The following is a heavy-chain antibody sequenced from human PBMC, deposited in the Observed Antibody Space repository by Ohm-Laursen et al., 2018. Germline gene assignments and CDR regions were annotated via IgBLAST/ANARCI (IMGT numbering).Heavy chain of an antibody. J-gene: IGHJ3*01. CDR3: ASRRIVTMVRGAFNV. Sequence: SLRLSCAASGFTFSNYAMSWVRQAPGKGLEWVLGISGSGSRTYYADSVKGRFTISRDNSKNTLHLQMNSLRAEDTAVYHCASRRIVTMVRGAFNVWGQGTMVTVSS. CDR1: GFTFSNYA. V-gene: IGHV3-23*01. D-gene: IGHD3-10*01. CDR2: ISGSGSRT.